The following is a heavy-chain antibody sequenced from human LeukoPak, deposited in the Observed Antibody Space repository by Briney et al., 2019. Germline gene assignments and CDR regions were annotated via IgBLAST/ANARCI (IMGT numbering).Heavy chain of an antibody. D-gene: IGHD6-13*01. CDR1: GFTFSSYS. Sequence: GRSLRLSCAASGFTFSSYSMNWVRQAPGKGLEWVSYISSSSSTIYYADSVKGRFTISRDNAKNSLYLQMNSLRAEDTAVYYCARVFGYSSSWSARRSYYFDYWGQGTLVTVAS. J-gene: IGHJ4*02. CDR2: ISSSSSTI. CDR3: ARVFGYSSSWSARRSYYFDY. V-gene: IGHV3-48*04.